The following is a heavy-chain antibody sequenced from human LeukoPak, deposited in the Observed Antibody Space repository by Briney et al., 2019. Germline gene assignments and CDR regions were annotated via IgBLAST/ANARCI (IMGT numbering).Heavy chain of an antibody. J-gene: IGHJ4*02. V-gene: IGHV3-48*03. CDR1: GFTFSDYE. Sequence: GGSLRLSCAASGFTFSDYEMNWVRQAPGKGLEWLSHISISGTTIHYADSVKGRFTISRDNAKNSVYLQMTSLRAEDSAVYYCVRSGNTMIVVIITQWGQGTLVTVSS. CDR3: VRSGNTMIVVIITQ. D-gene: IGHD3-22*01. CDR2: ISISGTTI.